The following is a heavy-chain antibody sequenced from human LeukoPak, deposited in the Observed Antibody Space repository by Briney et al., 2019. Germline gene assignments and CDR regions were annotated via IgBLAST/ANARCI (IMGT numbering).Heavy chain of an antibody. CDR3: ARDIAYDSSGYYSPHFDY. CDR1: GFTFSSYA. CDR2: IGGSGAHT. Sequence: GGSLRLSCAASGFTFSSYAMRWVRQAPGKGLQWVSGIGGSGAHTHYADSVKGRFTVSRDNSKNTLYLQMNSLRAEDTAVYYCARDIAYDSSGYYSPHFDYWGQGTLVTVSS. J-gene: IGHJ4*02. V-gene: IGHV3-23*01. D-gene: IGHD3-22*01.